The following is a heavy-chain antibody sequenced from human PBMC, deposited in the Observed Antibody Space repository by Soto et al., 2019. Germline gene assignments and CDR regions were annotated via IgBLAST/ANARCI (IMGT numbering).Heavy chain of an antibody. CDR2: IIPIFGTA. J-gene: IGHJ6*02. D-gene: IGHD5-18*01. Sequence: GASVKVSCKTSGYTFTSYGISWVRQAPGQGLEWMGGIIPIFGTANYAQKFQGRVTITADESTSTAYMELSSLRSEDTAVYYCARDDVDTAMPYGMDVWGQGTTVTVSS. V-gene: IGHV1-69*13. CDR3: ARDDVDTAMPYGMDV. CDR1: GYTFTSYG.